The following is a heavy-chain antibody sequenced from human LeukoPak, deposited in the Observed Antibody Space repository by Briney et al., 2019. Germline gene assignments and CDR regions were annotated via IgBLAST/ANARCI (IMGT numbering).Heavy chain of an antibody. CDR3: ARSGSYSQADY. CDR2: IIPIFGTA. Sequence: SVKVSYTASGGTFSRYAISWVRQAPGQGREGMGGIIPIFGTANYAQKFQGRVTITADESTSTAYMELSSLRSEDTAVYYCARSGSYSQADYWGQGTLVTVSS. D-gene: IGHD1-26*01. V-gene: IGHV1-69*01. CDR1: GGTFSRYA. J-gene: IGHJ4*02.